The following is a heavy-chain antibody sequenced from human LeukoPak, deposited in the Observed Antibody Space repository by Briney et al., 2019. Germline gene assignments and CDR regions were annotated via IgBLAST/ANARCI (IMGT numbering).Heavy chain of an antibody. J-gene: IGHJ5*02. V-gene: IGHV4-31*03. Sequence: SQTLSLTCTVSGGYISSGGYYWSRTRQHPGKGLEWIGYIYYSGSTYYNPSLKSRVTISVDTSKNQFSLKLSSVTAADTAVYYCARGATVAGTGWFDPWGQGTLVTVSS. CDR2: IYYSGST. D-gene: IGHD6-19*01. CDR3: ARGATVAGTGWFDP. CDR1: GGYISSGGYY.